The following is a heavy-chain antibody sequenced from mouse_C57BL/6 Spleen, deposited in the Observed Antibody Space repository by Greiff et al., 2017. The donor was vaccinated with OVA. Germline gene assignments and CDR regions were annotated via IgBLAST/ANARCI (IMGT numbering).Heavy chain of an antibody. CDR1: GYPFTGYW. J-gene: IGHJ3*01. V-gene: IGHV1-9*01. CDR2: ILPGSGST. CDR3: ARSGNDYASAWFAY. Sequence: VKLVESGAELMKPGASVKLSCKATGYPFTGYWIEWVKQRPGHGLEWIGEILPGSGSTNYNEKFKGKATFTADTSSNTAYMKLSSLTTEDSAIYYCARSGNDYASAWFAYWGQGTLVTVSA. D-gene: IGHD2-4*01.